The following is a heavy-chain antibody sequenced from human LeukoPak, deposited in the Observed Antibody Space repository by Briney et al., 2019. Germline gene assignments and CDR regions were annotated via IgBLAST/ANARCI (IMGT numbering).Heavy chain of an antibody. Sequence: ASVKVSCKASGYTFTGYYMHWVRQAPGQGLEWMGWINPNSGGTNYAQKFQGRVTMTRDTSISTAYMELSRLRSDDTAVYYCASTAWGYCSSTSCHSFDYWGQGTLVTVSS. V-gene: IGHV1-2*02. CDR3: ASTAWGYCSSTSCHSFDY. D-gene: IGHD2-2*01. CDR1: GYTFTGYY. CDR2: INPNSGGT. J-gene: IGHJ4*02.